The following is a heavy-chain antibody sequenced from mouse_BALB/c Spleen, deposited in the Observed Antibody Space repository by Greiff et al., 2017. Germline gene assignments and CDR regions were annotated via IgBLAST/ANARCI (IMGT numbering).Heavy chain of an antibody. Sequence: QVQLQQPGAELVRPGASVKLSCKASGYTFTSYWINWVKQRPGQGLEWIGNIYPSDSYTNYNQKFKDKATLTVDKSSSTAYMQLSSPTSEDSAVYYCTRGYSSGYFDVWGAGTTVTVSS. J-gene: IGHJ1*01. V-gene: IGHV1-69*02. CDR2: IYPSDSYT. CDR1: GYTFTSYW. CDR3: TRGYSSGYFDV. D-gene: IGHD3-1*01.